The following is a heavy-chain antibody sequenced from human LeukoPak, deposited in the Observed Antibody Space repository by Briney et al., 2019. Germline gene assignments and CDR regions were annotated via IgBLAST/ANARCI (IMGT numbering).Heavy chain of an antibody. V-gene: IGHV3-30*02. CDR3: AKVRGVIVVDAFDI. CDR2: IRNDGSNK. D-gene: IGHD3-16*02. Sequence: GGSLRLSCAASGFTFSSYGMHWVRQAPGKGLEWVAFIRNDGSNKYYADSVKGRFTISRDNSKNTLYLQMNSLRAEDTAVYYCAKVRGVIVVDAFDIWGQGTMVTVSS. J-gene: IGHJ3*02. CDR1: GFTFSSYG.